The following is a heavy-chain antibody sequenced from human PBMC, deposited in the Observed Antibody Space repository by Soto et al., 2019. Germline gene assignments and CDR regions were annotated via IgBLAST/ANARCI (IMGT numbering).Heavy chain of an antibody. V-gene: IGHV5-51*01. J-gene: IGHJ6*02. Sequence: GESLKISCKGSGYTFTNYWIGWVRQMPGKGPEWMGIIYPGDSDTKYNPSFQGQVTISADKSITTTYLQWSSLKASDTAIYYCAASIFYFGMDVWGQGTTVTVSS. CDR2: IYPGDSDT. CDR3: AASIFYFGMDV. CDR1: GYTFTNYW.